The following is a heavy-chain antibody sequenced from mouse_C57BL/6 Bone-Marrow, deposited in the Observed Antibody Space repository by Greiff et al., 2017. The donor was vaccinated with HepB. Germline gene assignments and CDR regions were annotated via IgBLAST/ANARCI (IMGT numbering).Heavy chain of an antibody. CDR2: INPSSGYT. V-gene: IGHV1-4*01. D-gene: IGHD2-1*01. CDR3: ARVGNYPY. Sequence: QVHVKQSGAELARPGASVKMSCKASGYTFTSYTMHWVKQRPGQGLEWIGYINPSSGYTKYNQKFKDKATLTADKSSSTAYMQLSSLTSEDSAVYYCARVGNYPYWGQGTTLTVSS. J-gene: IGHJ2*01. CDR1: GYTFTSYT.